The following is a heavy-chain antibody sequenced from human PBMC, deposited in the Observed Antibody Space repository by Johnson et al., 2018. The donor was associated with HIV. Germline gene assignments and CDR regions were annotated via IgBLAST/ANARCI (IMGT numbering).Heavy chain of an antibody. J-gene: IGHJ3*02. CDR1: GFTFSNAW. Sequence: VQLVESGGGLVKPGGSLRLSCAASGFTFSNAWMSWVRQAPGKGLEWVGRIKSKTDGGTTDYAAPVKGRFTISRDDSKNTLYLQMNSLKTEDTAVYYCTTDPPGMSSTSERDAFDIWGQGTMVTVSP. CDR2: IKSKTDGGTT. D-gene: IGHD2-2*01. CDR3: TTDPPGMSSTSERDAFDI. V-gene: IGHV3-15*01.